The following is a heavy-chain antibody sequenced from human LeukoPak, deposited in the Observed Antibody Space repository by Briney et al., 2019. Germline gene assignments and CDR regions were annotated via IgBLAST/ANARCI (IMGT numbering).Heavy chain of an antibody. D-gene: IGHD2-15*01. V-gene: IGHV3-23*01. CDR2: ISGSGGST. Sequence: GGSLRLSCAASGFTFSSYAMSWVRQAPGKGLEWVSAISGSGGSTYYADSVKGRFTISRDNSKSTLYLQMNSLRAEDTAVYYCAKEGYCSGGSCYSGAFDIWGQGTMVTVSS. CDR3: AKEGYCSGGSCYSGAFDI. J-gene: IGHJ3*02. CDR1: GFTFSSYA.